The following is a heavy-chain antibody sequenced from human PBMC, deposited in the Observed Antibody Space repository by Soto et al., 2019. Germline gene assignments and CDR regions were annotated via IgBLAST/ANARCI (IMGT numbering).Heavy chain of an antibody. J-gene: IGHJ5*02. CDR2: ISYDGSNK. D-gene: IGHD6-13*01. V-gene: IGHV3-30*18. CDR3: AKEYSSSWYPWFDP. CDR1: GFTFSSYG. Sequence: PGGSLRLSCAASGFTFSSYGMHWVRQAPGKGLEWVAVISYDGSNKYYADSVKGRFTISRDNSKNTLYLQMNSLRAEDTAVYYCAKEYSSSWYPWFDPWGQGTLVTVS.